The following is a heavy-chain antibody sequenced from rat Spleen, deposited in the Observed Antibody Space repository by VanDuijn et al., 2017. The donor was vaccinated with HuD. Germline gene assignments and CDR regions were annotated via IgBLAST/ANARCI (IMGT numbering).Heavy chain of an antibody. V-gene: IGHV5S13*01. CDR1: GLTYSNYV. Sequence: EVQLVESGGGLVQPGRSLKLSCAASGLTYSNYVMAWVRQAPTKGLEWVATISTGGGDTYYRDSVRGRFTISRNNAKNTLFLQMDSLRSEDTATYYCARGNYYSSYIYGVMDAWGQGASVTVSS. CDR3: ARGNYYSSYIYGVMDA. J-gene: IGHJ4*01. D-gene: IGHD1-2*01. CDR2: ISTGGGDT.